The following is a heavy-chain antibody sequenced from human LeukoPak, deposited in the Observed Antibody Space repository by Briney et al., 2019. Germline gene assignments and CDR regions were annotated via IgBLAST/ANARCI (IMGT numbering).Heavy chain of an antibody. CDR3: ATTNDGGGYQWGDFFDF. CDR2: IIPNLGTT. D-gene: IGHD3-22*01. J-gene: IGHJ4*02. Sequence: ASVKVSCKASGGTSNSHAISWVRQAPGQGLEWMGRIIPNLGTTNRAQNFQDRVALTADKSTNTAYMELTSLTSDDTAVYYCATTNDGGGYQWGDFFDFWGQGTLVTVSS. CDR1: GGTSNSHA. V-gene: IGHV1-69*04.